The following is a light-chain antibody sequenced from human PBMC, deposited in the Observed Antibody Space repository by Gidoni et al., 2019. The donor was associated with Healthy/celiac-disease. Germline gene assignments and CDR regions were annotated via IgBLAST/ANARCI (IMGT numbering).Light chain of an antibody. CDR1: QGISSY. Sequence: AIRLTQSPSSFSASTGDRVTITCRASQGISSYLAWYQQKPGKAPKPLIYAASTLQSGVPSRFRGSESGTDFTLTISCLQSEDFATYYCQQYYSYPTFGQGTKVEIK. J-gene: IGKJ1*01. V-gene: IGKV1-8*01. CDR2: AAS. CDR3: QQYYSYPT.